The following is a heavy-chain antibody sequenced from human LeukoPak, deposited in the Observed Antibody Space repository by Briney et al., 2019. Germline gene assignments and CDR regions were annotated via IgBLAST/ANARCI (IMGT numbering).Heavy chain of an antibody. CDR2: IYYSGST. CDR1: GYSISSGYW. J-gene: IGHJ4*02. Sequence: SETLSLTCAVSGYSISSGYWWSWIRQHPGKGLEWIGYIYYSGSTNYNPSLKSRVTISVDTSKNQFSLKLSSVTVADTAVYYCARTKYYYDSSGPGHYFDYWGQGTLVTGSS. V-gene: IGHV4-61*01. D-gene: IGHD3-22*01. CDR3: ARTKYYYDSSGPGHYFDY.